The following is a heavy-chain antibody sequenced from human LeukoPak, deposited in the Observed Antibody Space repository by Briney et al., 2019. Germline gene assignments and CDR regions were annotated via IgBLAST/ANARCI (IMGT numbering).Heavy chain of an antibody. J-gene: IGHJ1*01. CDR2: IYTSGST. D-gene: IGHD3-22*01. V-gene: IGHV4-61*02. CDR3: ARVAYYYDSSGYNEYFQH. CDR1: VGSISSGSYY. Sequence: SETLSLTCSVCVGSISSGSYYWSWIRQPAGKGLEWIGRIYTSGSTNYNPSLKSRVTISVDTSKNQFSLKLSSVTAADTAVYYCARVAYYYDSSGYNEYFQHWGQGTLVTV.